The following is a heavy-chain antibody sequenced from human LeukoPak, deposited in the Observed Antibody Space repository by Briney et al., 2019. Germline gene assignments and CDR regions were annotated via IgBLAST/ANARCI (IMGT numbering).Heavy chain of an antibody. Sequence: SETLSLTCAVSGGSISSSNWWSWVRQPPGKGLEWIGEIYHSGSTNYNPSLKCRVTISVDKSKNQFSLKLSSVTAADTAVYYCARGRQTYYYDSSGYYFDYWGQGTLVTVSS. D-gene: IGHD3-22*01. CDR2: IYHSGST. V-gene: IGHV4-4*02. CDR1: GGSISSSNW. J-gene: IGHJ4*02. CDR3: ARGRQTYYYDSSGYYFDY.